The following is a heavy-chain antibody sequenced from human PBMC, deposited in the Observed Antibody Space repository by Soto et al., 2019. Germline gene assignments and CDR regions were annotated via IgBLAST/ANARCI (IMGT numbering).Heavy chain of an antibody. Sequence: VKVSCEASGGTFSSYAISWVRQAPGQGMEWRGGISPILGTANAPQKFQGRVTITPDESTSTAYMELSSLRAEDTAVYYCARELPIAVGGTGDYWRQGTLVTVTS. V-gene: IGHV1-69*13. CDR3: ARELPIAVGGTGDY. CDR1: GGTFSSYA. CDR2: ISPILGTA. J-gene: IGHJ4*02. D-gene: IGHD6-19*01.